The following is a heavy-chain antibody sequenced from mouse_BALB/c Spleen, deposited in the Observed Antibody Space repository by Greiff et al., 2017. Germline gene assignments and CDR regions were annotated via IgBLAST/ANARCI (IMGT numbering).Heavy chain of an antibody. CDR2: ISNGGGST. V-gene: IGHV5-12-2*01. CDR1: GFTFSSYT. Sequence: EVQGVESGGGLVQPGGSLKLSCAASGFTFSSYTMSWVRQTPEKRLEWVAYISNGGGSTYYPDTVKGRFTISRDNAKNTLYLQMSSLKSEDTAMYYCARRGGNYSYAMDYWGQGTSVTVSS. D-gene: IGHD2-1*01. CDR3: ARRGGNYSYAMDY. J-gene: IGHJ4*01.